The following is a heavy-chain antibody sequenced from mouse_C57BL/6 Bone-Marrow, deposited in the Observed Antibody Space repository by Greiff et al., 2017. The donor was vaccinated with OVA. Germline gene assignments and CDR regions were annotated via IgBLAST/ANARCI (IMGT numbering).Heavy chain of an antibody. CDR3: ARALLLYAMDY. J-gene: IGHJ4*01. V-gene: IGHV7-1*01. Sequence: EVMLVESGGGLVQSGRSLRLSCATSGFTFSDFYMEWVRQAPGKGLEWIAASRNKANDYTTEYSASVKGRFIVSIDTSQSILYLQMNALRAEDTAIYYCARALLLYAMDYWGQGTSVTVSS. D-gene: IGHD1-1*01. CDR1: GFTFSDFY. CDR2: SRNKANDYTT.